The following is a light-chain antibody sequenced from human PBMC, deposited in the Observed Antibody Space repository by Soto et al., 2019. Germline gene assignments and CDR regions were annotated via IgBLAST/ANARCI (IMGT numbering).Light chain of an antibody. J-gene: IGKJ2*01. CDR3: QQYNSLPYT. CDR2: TVP. Sequence: DIQMTQSPSSLSASLGDRVTITCRASQDISTYLNWYQQKPGKAPNLLIYTVPNLQTGVPSRFSGRCSGIVFTLTISALQPEDIATYYCQQYNSLPYTFGQGTRLEIE. CDR1: QDISTY. V-gene: IGKV1-33*01.